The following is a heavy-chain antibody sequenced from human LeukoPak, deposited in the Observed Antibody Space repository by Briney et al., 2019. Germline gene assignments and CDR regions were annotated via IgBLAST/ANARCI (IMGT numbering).Heavy chain of an antibody. D-gene: IGHD4-17*01. CDR2: MTGGGRT. V-gene: IGHV3-23*01. CDR3: ARDPNGDYIGAFEF. J-gene: IGHJ3*01. CDR1: GFTFNNFA. Sequence: GGSLRLSCAASGFTFNNFAVMWVRQAQEQGLAWVSAMTGGGRTYYADSVKGRFSISRDNSKNTLYLQMNRLRAEDTARYFCARDPNGDYIGAFEFLGEGAVVTVSS.